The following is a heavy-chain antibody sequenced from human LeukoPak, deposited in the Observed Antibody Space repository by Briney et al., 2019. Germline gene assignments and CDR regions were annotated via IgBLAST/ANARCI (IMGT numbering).Heavy chain of an antibody. CDR3: AKPRPSYSSSWYDH. J-gene: IGHJ5*02. CDR2: ISFDGSNK. D-gene: IGHD6-13*01. Sequence: GTSLRLSCAASGFTFSGCGMHWVRQAPGKGLEWVALISFDGSNKNYADSVKGRFTISRDNSRNTLYLQMNSLRVEDTAVYYCAKPRPSYSSSWYDHWGQGTLVTVSS. CDR1: GFTFSGCG. V-gene: IGHV3-30*18.